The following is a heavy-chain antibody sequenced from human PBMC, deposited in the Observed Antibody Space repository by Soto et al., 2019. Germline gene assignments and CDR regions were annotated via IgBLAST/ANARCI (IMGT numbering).Heavy chain of an antibody. CDR3: AKTSGSYYFDF. Sequence: GASLKISCKGFGYSFTNFWIGWVRQMPGRGLEWMGIIYPGDSDTKYSPSFRGQVTISADKSISTAYLQWSSLRASDSAIYYCAKTSGSYYFDFWGQGTLVTVSS. J-gene: IGHJ4*02. CDR1: GYSFTNFW. D-gene: IGHD1-26*01. V-gene: IGHV5-51*01. CDR2: IYPGDSDT.